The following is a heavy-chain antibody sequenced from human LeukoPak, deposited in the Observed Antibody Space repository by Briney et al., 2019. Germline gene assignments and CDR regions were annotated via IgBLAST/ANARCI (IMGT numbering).Heavy chain of an antibody. CDR3: AKLLHRDSYFDY. D-gene: IGHD3-22*01. CDR2: IRYDGSNK. CDR1: GFTFSSYG. Sequence: GGSLRLSCAASGFTFSSYGMHWVRQAPGKWLEWVAFIRYDGSNKYYADSVKGRFTISRDNSKNTLYLQMNSLRAEDTAVYYCAKLLHRDSYFDYWGQGTLVTVSS. V-gene: IGHV3-30*02. J-gene: IGHJ4*02.